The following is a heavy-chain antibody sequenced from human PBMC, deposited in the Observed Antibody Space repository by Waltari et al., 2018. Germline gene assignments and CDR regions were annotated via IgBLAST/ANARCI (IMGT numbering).Heavy chain of an antibody. CDR2: INHSGST. J-gene: IGHJ3*02. CDR3: ASEGDYYDSSGYRFLRAFDI. Sequence: QVQLQQWGAGLLKPSETLSHTCAVYGGSFSGSYWSWIRQPPGKGLEWIGEINHSGSTNYNPSLKSRVTISVDTSKNQFSLKLSSVTAADTAVYYCASEGDYYDSSGYRFLRAFDIWGQGTMVTVSS. V-gene: IGHV4-34*01. D-gene: IGHD3-22*01. CDR1: GGSFSGSY.